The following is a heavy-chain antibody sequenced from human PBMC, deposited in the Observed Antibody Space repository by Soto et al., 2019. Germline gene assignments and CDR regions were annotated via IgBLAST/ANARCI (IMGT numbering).Heavy chain of an antibody. CDR3: ASFQVDSSGYLFFDY. J-gene: IGHJ4*02. CDR2: ISSSSSTI. Sequence: GGSLRLSCAASGFTFSSHSMNWVRQAPGKGLEWVSYISSSSSTIYYADSVKGRFTISRDNAKNSLYLQMNSLRDEDTAVYYCASFQVDSSGYLFFDYWGQGTLVTVSS. V-gene: IGHV3-48*02. D-gene: IGHD3-22*01. CDR1: GFTFSSHS.